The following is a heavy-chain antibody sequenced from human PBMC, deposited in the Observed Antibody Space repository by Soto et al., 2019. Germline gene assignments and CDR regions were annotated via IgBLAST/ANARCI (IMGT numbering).Heavy chain of an antibody. D-gene: IGHD2-8*01. CDR1: GFTVGSNY. CDR3: ARDQGWYAN. V-gene: IGHV3-53*01. J-gene: IGHJ4*02. Sequence: EVQLVESGGGLIQPGGSLGLSFEASGFTVGSNYMGWVGQAPGKGQGWASVIYSGVSTYYADSVKGRFTISRDNSKNTLYLQMNSLRAEDTAVYYCARDQGWYANWGQGTLVTVSS. CDR2: IYSGVST.